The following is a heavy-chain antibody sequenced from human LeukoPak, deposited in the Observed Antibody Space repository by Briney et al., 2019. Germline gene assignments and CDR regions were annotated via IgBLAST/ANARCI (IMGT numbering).Heavy chain of an antibody. CDR2: IYYSGST. J-gene: IGHJ2*01. CDR3: ARSAYGDYVVDWYFDL. V-gene: IGHV4-59*08. D-gene: IGHD4-17*01. CDR1: GGSISSYY. Sequence: PSETLSLTYTVSGGSISSYYWSWIRQPPGEGLEWIGYIYYSGSTNYNPSLRSRVTISVDTSKNQFSLKLSSVTAADTAVYYCARSAYGDYVVDWYFDLWGRGTLVTVSS.